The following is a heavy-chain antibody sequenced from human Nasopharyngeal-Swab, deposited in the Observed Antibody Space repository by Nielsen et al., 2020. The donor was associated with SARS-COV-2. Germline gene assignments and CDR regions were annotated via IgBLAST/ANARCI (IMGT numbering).Heavy chain of an antibody. J-gene: IGHJ4*02. CDR1: GITFSRYG. D-gene: IGHD1-7*01. CDR2: IQNDGSKK. V-gene: IGHV3-30*02. Sequence: GESLKISCTVSGITFSRYGMHWVRQAPGKGLEWVAFIQNDGSKKYYVDSVKGRFTLSRDDSKNTMYLQMNSLRPEDTAAYYCARDLRAGIVLMGTTDYWGQGTLVTVSS. CDR3: ARDLRAGIVLMGTTDY.